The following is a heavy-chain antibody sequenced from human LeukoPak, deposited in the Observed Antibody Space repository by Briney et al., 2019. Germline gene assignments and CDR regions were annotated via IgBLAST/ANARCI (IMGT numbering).Heavy chain of an antibody. CDR1: GFTFSSYA. V-gene: IGHV3-23*01. Sequence: GGSLRLSCAASGFTFSSYAMSWVRQAPGKGLEWVSAISGSGGSTYYADSVKGRFTISRDNSKNTLSLQLSSLRAEDTAVYYCAKANGYYSDWGQGTLVTVSS. D-gene: IGHD3-22*01. CDR2: ISGSGGST. CDR3: AKANGYYSD. J-gene: IGHJ4*02.